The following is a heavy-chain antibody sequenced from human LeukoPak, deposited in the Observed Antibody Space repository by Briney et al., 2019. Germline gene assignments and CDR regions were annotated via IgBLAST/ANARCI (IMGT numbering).Heavy chain of an antibody. CDR2: IYYSGST. D-gene: IGHD2-2*01. CDR3: ARQLGYCSSTSCYADKVDY. J-gene: IGHJ4*02. Sequence: SETLSLTCAVYGGSFSSYYWGWIRQPPGKGLEWIGSIYYSGSTYYNPSLKSRVTISVDTSKNQFSLKLSSVTAADTAVYYCARQLGYCSSTSCYADKVDYWGQGTLVTASS. CDR1: GGSFSSYY. V-gene: IGHV4-39*01.